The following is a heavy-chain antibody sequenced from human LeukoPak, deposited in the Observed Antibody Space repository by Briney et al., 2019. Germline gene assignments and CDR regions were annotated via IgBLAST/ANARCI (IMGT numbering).Heavy chain of an antibody. D-gene: IGHD2-15*01. J-gene: IGHJ5*01. CDR3: ARVRVVAAALWGNWFDS. Sequence: ASVKVSCKASGYTFVNYAIAWVRQVPGQGLEWMGWKIDHNGATKYLDNDAQKFHGRVTMTIDTSTSTAYLEVGDLRYDDTAVYFCARVRVVAAALWGNWFDSWGQGTLVTVSS. V-gene: IGHV1-18*04. CDR1: GYTFVNYA. CDR2: KIDHNGAT.